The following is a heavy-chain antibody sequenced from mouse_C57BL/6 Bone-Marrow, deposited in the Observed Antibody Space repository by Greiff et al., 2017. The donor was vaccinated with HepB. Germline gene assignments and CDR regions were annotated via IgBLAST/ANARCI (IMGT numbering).Heavy chain of an antibody. Sequence: QVQLQQSGAELVRPGASVTLSCKASGYTFTDYEMHWVKQTPVHGLEWIGAIDPETGGTAYNQKFKGKAILTADKSSSTAYMELRSLTSEDSAVYYCTAITTVVAEDYWGQGSTLTVSS. V-gene: IGHV1-15*01. CDR1: GYTFTDYE. J-gene: IGHJ2*01. CDR2: IDPETGGT. CDR3: TAITTVVAEDY. D-gene: IGHD1-1*01.